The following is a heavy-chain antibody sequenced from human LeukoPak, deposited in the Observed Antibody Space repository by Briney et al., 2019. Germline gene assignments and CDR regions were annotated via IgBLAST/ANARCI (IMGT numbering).Heavy chain of an antibody. Sequence: PGGSLRLSCAASGFTFSDYYMSWIRQAPGKGLEWVSYISSSSSYTNYADSVKGRFTISRDNAKNSLYLQMNSLRVEDTAVYYCALSVEMVTIYYYDMDVWGQGTTVTVSS. CDR3: ALSVEMVTIYYYDMDV. D-gene: IGHD5-24*01. V-gene: IGHV3-11*03. J-gene: IGHJ6*02. CDR1: GFTFSDYY. CDR2: ISSSSSYT.